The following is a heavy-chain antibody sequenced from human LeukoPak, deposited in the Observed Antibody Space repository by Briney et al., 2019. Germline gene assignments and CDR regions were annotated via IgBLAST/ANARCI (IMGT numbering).Heavy chain of an antibody. Sequence: PSETLSLTCTVSGGSISSSSYYWGWIRQPPGTGLEWIGRIYTSGSTNYNPSLKSRVTMSVDTSKNQFALKLSSVTAADWSVYYCAKDLDYYYGSGSYFDYWGQGTLVTVTS. D-gene: IGHD3-10*01. J-gene: IGHJ4*02. CDR2: IYTSGST. CDR3: AKDLDYYYGSGSYFDY. CDR1: GGSISSSSYY. V-gene: IGHV4-39*06.